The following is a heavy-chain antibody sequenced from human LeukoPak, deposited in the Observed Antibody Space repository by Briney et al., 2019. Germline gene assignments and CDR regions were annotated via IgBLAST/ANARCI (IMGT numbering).Heavy chain of an antibody. V-gene: IGHV3-48*03. CDR2: ISSSGSTI. CDR1: GFTFSSYE. J-gene: IGHJ3*02. CDR3: ARGSPYLGIPAFDI. Sequence: GGSLRLSCAATGFTFSSYEMNWVRQAPGKGLEWVSYISSSGSTIYYADSVKGRFTISRDNAKNSLYLQMNSLRAEDTAVYYCARGSPYLGIPAFDIWGQGTMVTVSS. D-gene: IGHD7-27*01.